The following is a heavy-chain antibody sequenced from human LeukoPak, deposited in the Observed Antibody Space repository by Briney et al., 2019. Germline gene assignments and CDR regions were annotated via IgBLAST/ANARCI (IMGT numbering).Heavy chain of an antibody. J-gene: IGHJ4*02. D-gene: IGHD2-15*01. CDR1: GHTFTRYG. Sequence: ASVKVSCKTSGHTFTRYGISWVRQAPGQGLEWMGWISGYNGNTNYAQKFQGRVNMTTDTSTSTAYMELRSLRSDDTAVYYCALDCSGGSCHFDYWGQGTLVTVPS. CDR3: ALDCSGGSCHFDY. CDR2: ISGYNGNT. V-gene: IGHV1-18*04.